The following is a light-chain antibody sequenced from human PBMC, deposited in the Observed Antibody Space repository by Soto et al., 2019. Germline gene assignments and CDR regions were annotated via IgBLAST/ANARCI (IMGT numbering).Light chain of an antibody. V-gene: IGKV1-39*01. CDR1: QSMSSY. J-gene: IGKJ3*01. CDR2: AAS. Sequence: DIQMTQSPSYLSASVGDRVTITCRASQSMSSYLNWYQQKPGKAPNLLIYAASSVQGGVPSRFSGSGSGTDFTLTIGSLQPEDFGTYYCQQSYSTPFTFGPGTKVEFK. CDR3: QQSYSTPFT.